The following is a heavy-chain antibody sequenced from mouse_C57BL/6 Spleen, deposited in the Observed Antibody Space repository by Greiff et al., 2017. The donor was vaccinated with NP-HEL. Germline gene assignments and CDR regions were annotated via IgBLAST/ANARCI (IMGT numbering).Heavy chain of an antibody. CDR2: IYPSDSET. CDR1: GYTFTSYW. Sequence: QVQLQQPGAELVRPGSSVKLSCKASGYTFTSYWMDWVKQRPGQGLEWIGNIYPSDSETHYNQKFKDKATLTVDKSSSTAYMQLSSLTSEDSAVYYCAREDTAGDFDVWGTGTTVTVSS. CDR3: AREDTAGDFDV. V-gene: IGHV1-61*01. J-gene: IGHJ1*03.